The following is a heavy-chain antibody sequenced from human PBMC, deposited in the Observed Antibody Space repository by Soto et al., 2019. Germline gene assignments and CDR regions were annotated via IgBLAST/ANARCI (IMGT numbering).Heavy chain of an antibody. D-gene: IGHD2-21*02. CDR2: IYHSGST. CDR1: GGSISSSNW. Sequence: PSETLSLTCAVSGGSISSSNWWSWVRQPPGKGLGWIGEIYHSGSTNYNPSLKSRVTISVDKSKNQFSLKLSSVTAADTAVYYCARTPPCGGDCYYDYWGQGTLVTVSS. J-gene: IGHJ4*02. CDR3: ARTPPCGGDCYYDY. V-gene: IGHV4-4*02.